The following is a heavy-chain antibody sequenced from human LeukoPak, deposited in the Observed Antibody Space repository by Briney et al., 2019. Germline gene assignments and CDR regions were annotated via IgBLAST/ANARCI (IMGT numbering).Heavy chain of an antibody. Sequence: SVKVSCKASGYTFTNYGISWVRQAPGQGLEWMGGIIPIFGTANYAQKFQGRVTITADESTSTAYMELSSLRSEDTAVYYCARDRSTGYYDSSGYHDYWGQGTLVTVSS. V-gene: IGHV1-69*13. J-gene: IGHJ4*02. CDR1: GYTFTNYG. CDR2: IIPIFGTA. CDR3: ARDRSTGYYDSSGYHDY. D-gene: IGHD3-22*01.